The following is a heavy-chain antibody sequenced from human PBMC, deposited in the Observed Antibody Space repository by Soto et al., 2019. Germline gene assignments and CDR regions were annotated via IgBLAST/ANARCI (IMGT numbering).Heavy chain of an antibody. CDR1: GDSISSSNYY. Sequence: QLQLQESGPGLVKPSETLSLTCSVSGDSISSSNYYWGWIRQPPGKGLEWIGSIYYSGSTYYNPPRKSRVSRSLDMSKNRFSLQLTSLTAADTSVYYCASYELSTAYFPQFLFDYWGQGTLVTVSA. J-gene: IGHJ4*02. CDR2: IYYSGST. V-gene: IGHV4-39*02. CDR3: ASYELSTAYFPQFLFDY. D-gene: IGHD3-9*01.